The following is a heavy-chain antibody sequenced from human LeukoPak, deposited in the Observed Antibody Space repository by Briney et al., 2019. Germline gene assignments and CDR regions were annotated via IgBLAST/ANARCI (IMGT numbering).Heavy chain of an antibody. D-gene: IGHD5-18*01. CDR1: GFTFSRYW. V-gene: IGHV3-7*01. CDR3: ARAFPVPDGYSYGYDY. J-gene: IGHJ4*02. Sequence: GGSLRLSCVASGFTFSRYWMSWVRQAPGKGQEWVANIKEDGSEKHYVDSVKGRFTISRDNAKNSVYLQMNSLRVEGTAVYYCARAFPVPDGYSYGYDYWGQGTLVTVSS. CDR2: IKEDGSEK.